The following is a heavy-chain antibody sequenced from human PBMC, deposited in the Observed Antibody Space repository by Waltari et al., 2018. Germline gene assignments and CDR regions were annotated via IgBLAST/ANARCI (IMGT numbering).Heavy chain of an antibody. Sequence: TFSSYGMHWVRQAPGKGLEWVAVISYDGSNKYYADSVKGRFTISRDNSKNTLYLQMNSLRAEDTAVYYCAKGDWIVDYWGQGTLVTVSS. CDR2: ISYDGSNK. CDR1: TFSSYG. V-gene: IGHV3-30*18. J-gene: IGHJ4*02. D-gene: IGHD1-1*01. CDR3: AKGDWIVDY.